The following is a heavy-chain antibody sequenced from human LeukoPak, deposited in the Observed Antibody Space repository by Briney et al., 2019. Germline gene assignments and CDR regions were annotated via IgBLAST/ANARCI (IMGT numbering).Heavy chain of an antibody. CDR3: AELGITMIGGV. CDR2: IRYDRSS. J-gene: IGHJ6*04. V-gene: IGHV3-30*02. D-gene: IGHD3-10*02. CDR1: GFTFSNYG. Sequence: GGSLRLSCAASGFTFSNYGMHWVRQVPGKGLEWVSFIRYDRSSYYGDSVKGRFTISRDNSKNTLYLQMNSLTAEDTAVYYCAELGITMIGGVWGKGTTVTISS.